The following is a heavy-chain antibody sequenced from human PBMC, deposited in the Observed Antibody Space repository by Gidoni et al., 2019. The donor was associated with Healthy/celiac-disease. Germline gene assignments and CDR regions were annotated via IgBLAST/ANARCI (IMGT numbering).Heavy chain of an antibody. D-gene: IGHD1-1*01. Sequence: SYAMSWVRQAPGKVLEWVSAISGSGGSTYYADSVKGRFTISRDNSKNTLYLQMNSLRAEDTAVYYCAKGGTGPLDYWGQGTLVTVSS. CDR3: AKGGTGPLDY. V-gene: IGHV3-23*01. J-gene: IGHJ4*02. CDR1: SYA. CDR2: ISGSGGST.